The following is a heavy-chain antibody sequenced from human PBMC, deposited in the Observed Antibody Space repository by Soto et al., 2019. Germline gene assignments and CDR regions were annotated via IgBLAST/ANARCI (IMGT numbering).Heavy chain of an antibody. Sequence: QITLKESGPTLVKPTQTLTLTCTFSGFSLSTSGVGVGWIRQPPGKALEWLALIYWDDDKRYSPSLRSRLTISKDTSKNQVVLTMTNMDPVDTATYYCAHRTIQVYGMDVWGQGTTVTVSS. CDR1: GFSLSTSGVG. D-gene: IGHD5-18*01. J-gene: IGHJ6*02. V-gene: IGHV2-5*02. CDR2: IYWDDDK. CDR3: AHRTIQVYGMDV.